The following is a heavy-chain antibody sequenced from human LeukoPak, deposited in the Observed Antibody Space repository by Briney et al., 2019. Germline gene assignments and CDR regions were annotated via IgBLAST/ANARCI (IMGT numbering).Heavy chain of an antibody. CDR2: ISTDGSST. Sequence: GGSLRLSCAASGFTFGSDWMHWVRQAPGKGLVWVSRISTDGSSTYSADSVKGRFTISRDNTKNTLYLQMNDLRAEDTAVYYCTRGRSPGYGYFDYWGQGTLVTVSS. D-gene: IGHD3-16*01. V-gene: IGHV3-74*01. CDR1: GFTFGSDW. J-gene: IGHJ4*02. CDR3: TRGRSPGYGYFDY.